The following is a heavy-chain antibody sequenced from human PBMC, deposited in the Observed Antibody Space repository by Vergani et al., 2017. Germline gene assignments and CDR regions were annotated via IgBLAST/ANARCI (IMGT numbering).Heavy chain of an antibody. J-gene: IGHJ4*02. V-gene: IGHV1-2*02. CDR1: EYSFIGYY. CDR2: INPKTGDT. CDR3: ARDGSSYDPRFYS. Sequence: QVQLLQSVAEVRKPGASVTVSCKTSEYSFIGYYIHWVRQAPGQGLEWMGRINPKTGDTIYAQNFQDRVSMTRETSITTAYMELRRLRSDDTAVYYCARDGSSYDPRFYSWGQGTLVTVSS. D-gene: IGHD1-26*01.